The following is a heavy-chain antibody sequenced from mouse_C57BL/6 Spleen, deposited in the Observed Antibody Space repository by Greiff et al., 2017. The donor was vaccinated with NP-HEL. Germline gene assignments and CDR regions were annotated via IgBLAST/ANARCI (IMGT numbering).Heavy chain of an antibody. J-gene: IGHJ1*03. CDR2: IDPEDGDT. V-gene: IGHV14-1*01. CDR3: TTDYGSRGNWYFDV. D-gene: IGHD1-1*01. CDR1: GFNIKDYY. Sequence: VQLQQPGAELVRPGASVKLSCTASGFNIKDYYMHWVKQRPEQGLEWIGRIDPEDGDTEYAPKFQGKATMTADTSSNTAYLQLSSLTSEDTAVYYCTTDYGSRGNWYFDVWGTGTTVTVSS.